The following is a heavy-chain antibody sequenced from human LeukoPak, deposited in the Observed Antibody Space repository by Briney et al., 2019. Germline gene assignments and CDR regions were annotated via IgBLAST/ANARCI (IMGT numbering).Heavy chain of an antibody. J-gene: IGHJ3*02. CDR1: GFSISIRYH. CDR2: VYHSGTS. V-gene: IGHV4-38-2*02. CDR3: ARGVNDYYDILTGYRGDAFDI. Sequence: SETLSLTCTVPGFSISIRYHWGWIRQPPGKGLEWIGTVYHSGTSYYNPSLKSRVTMSIDTSKNQFSLKLSSVTAADTAVYYCARGVNDYYDILTGYRGDAFDIWGQGTMVTVSS. D-gene: IGHD3-9*01.